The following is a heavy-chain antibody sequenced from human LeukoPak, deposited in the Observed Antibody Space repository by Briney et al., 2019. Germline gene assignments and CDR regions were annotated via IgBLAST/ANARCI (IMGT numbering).Heavy chain of an antibody. V-gene: IGHV4-39*07. CDR3: ARGEWLVLFRRFYFDY. Sequence: PSETLSLTCTVSGDSISSSRYYWGWIRQPPGKGLEWIGEINHSGSTNYNPSLKSRVTISVDTSKNQFSLKLSSVTAADTAVYYCARGEWLVLFRRFYFDYWGQGTLVTVSS. CDR1: GDSISSSRYY. D-gene: IGHD6-19*01. CDR2: INHSGST. J-gene: IGHJ4*02.